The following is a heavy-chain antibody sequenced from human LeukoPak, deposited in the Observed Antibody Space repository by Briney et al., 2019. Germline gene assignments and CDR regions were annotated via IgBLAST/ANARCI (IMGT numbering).Heavy chain of an antibody. CDR3: ASRTSRLFYSSSSGDAFDI. CDR1: GYTFTSYY. V-gene: IGHV1-46*01. J-gene: IGHJ3*02. D-gene: IGHD6-6*01. Sequence: ASVKVSCKASGYTFTSYYMHWVRQAPGQGLEWMGIINPSGGSTSYAQKFQGRVTMTRDTSTSTVYMELSSLRSEDTAVYYCASRTSRLFYSSSSGDAFDIWGQGTMVTVSS. CDR2: INPSGGST.